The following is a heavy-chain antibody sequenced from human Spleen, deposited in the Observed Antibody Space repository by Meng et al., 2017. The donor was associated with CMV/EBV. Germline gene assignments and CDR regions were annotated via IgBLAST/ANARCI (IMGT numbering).Heavy chain of an antibody. CDR3: ARHGGAGTTAAFDL. J-gene: IGHJ3*01. V-gene: IGHV3-11*01. CDR1: GYDFSDFF. Sequence: GESLKISCAASGYDFSDFFMSWVRQAPGKGLEWISYMSKIGDSIYYADSVKGRFTISRDNAKNPLYLQMTSLRAEDTALYYCARHGGAGTTAAFDLWGQGAMVTVSS. D-gene: IGHD6-19*01. CDR2: MSKIGDSI.